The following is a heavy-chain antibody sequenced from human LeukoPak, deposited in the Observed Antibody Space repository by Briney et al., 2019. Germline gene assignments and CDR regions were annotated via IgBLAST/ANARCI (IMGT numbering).Heavy chain of an antibody. CDR3: ARITTRYFDY. CDR2: ISSSGNYI. D-gene: IGHD1-1*01. CDR1: GFTLSSYS. V-gene: IGHV3-21*04. Sequence: GGSLRLACAASGFTLSSYSMKWVRQAPGKGLEWVSAISSSGNYIYYADSVRGRFTISRDNAKNSLFLQMDGLSAEDTAVYYCARITTRYFDYWGQGTLVTVSS. J-gene: IGHJ4*02.